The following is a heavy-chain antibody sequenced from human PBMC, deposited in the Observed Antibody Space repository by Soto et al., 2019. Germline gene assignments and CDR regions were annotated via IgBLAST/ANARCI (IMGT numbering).Heavy chain of an antibody. CDR3: ARGGKIAARPSPGY. Sequence: SVKVSCKASGGTFSSYAISWVRQAPGQGLEWMGGIIPIFGTANYAQKFQGRVTITADKSTSTAYMELSSLRSEDTAVYYCARGGKIAARPSPGYGGQGTLVTVPS. J-gene: IGHJ4*02. CDR1: GGTFSSYA. V-gene: IGHV1-69*06. CDR2: IIPIFGTA. D-gene: IGHD6-6*01.